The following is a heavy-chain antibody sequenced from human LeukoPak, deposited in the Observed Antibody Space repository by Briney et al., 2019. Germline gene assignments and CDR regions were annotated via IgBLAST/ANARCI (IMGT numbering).Heavy chain of an antibody. CDR2: ISAYNGNT. CDR3: ARELSSSWYSAFDI. V-gene: IGHV1-18*01. CDR1: GYTFTSYG. D-gene: IGHD6-13*01. J-gene: IGHJ3*02. Sequence: ASVKVSCKASGYTFTSYGISWVRQAPGQGLEWMGWISAYNGNTNYAQKLQGRVTTTTDTSTSTAYMELRSLRPDDTAVYYCARELSSSWYSAFDIWGQGTMVTVSS.